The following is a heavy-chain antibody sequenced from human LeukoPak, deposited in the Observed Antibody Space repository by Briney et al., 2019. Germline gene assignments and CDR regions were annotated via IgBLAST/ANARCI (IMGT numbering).Heavy chain of an antibody. CDR1: GGSISSYY. CDR2: IYYSGST. Sequence: KPSETLSLTCTVSGGSISSYYWSWIRQPPGKGLEWIGYIYYSGSTNYNPSLKSRVTISVDTSKNQFSLKLSSVTAADTAVYYCARVIHSLVVVAANWFDPWGQGTLVTVSS. J-gene: IGHJ5*02. V-gene: IGHV4-59*01. D-gene: IGHD2-15*01. CDR3: ARVIHSLVVVAANWFDP.